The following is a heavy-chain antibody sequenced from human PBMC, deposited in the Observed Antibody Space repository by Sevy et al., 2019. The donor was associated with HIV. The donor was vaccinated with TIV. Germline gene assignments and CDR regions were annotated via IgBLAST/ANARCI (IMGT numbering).Heavy chain of an antibody. Sequence: ASVKVSCKVSGKKVTQLAMHWVRQAPGKGLEWMATFDPEDGETFYAQKFQGRVTMTEDTSRDTAYMELSSLRSEDAAVYYCATTKDYYESSGSPFDDWGQGTLVTVSS. CDR2: FDPEDGET. J-gene: IGHJ4*02. CDR1: GKKVTQLA. D-gene: IGHD3-22*01. V-gene: IGHV1-24*01. CDR3: ATTKDYYESSGSPFDD.